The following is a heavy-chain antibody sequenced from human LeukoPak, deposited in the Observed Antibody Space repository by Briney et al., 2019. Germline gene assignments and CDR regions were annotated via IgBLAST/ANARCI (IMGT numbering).Heavy chain of an antibody. CDR1: GYTFTSYD. Sequence: ASLKVSCKASGYTFTSYDIYWVRQAPGQGLERMGWMNPNSGNTGYAQKFQGRVTMTRDTSISTAYMELSSLRSEDTAVYYCARGDGSGSYSILYYYYYYYMDGWGKGTTVTISS. D-gene: IGHD3-10*01. CDR3: ARGDGSGSYSILYYYYYYYMDG. CDR2: MNPNSGNT. V-gene: IGHV1-8*01. J-gene: IGHJ6*03.